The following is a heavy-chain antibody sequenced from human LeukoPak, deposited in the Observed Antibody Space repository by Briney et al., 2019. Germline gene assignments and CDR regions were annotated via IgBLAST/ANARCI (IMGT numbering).Heavy chain of an antibody. CDR2: IKTDGSEK. CDR1: GFILSNYW. Sequence: GGSLRLSCAASGFILSNYWMSWVRQAPGKGLEWVVNIKTDGSEKYYVDSVKGRFTISRDNPKNSLYLQMNSLRAEDTAIYYCARDVSVSGMDVWGQGTTVTVSS. CDR3: ARDVSVSGMDV. D-gene: IGHD5/OR15-5a*01. J-gene: IGHJ6*02. V-gene: IGHV3-7*01.